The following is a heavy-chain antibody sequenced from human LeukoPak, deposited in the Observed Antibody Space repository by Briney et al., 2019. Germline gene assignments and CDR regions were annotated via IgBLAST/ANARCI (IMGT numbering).Heavy chain of an antibody. CDR2: IYDSGST. CDR1: GGSIGSYY. J-gene: IGHJ6*03. Sequence: PSETLSLTCTVSGGSIGSYYWSWIRQPPGKGLEWIGYIYDSGSTNYNPSLKSRVTMSVDTSKNQFSLKLSSVTAADTAVYYCARGLWGGSGTYYYYMDVWGKGTTVTISS. D-gene: IGHD3-10*01. CDR3: ARGLWGGSGTYYYYMDV. V-gene: IGHV4-59*12.